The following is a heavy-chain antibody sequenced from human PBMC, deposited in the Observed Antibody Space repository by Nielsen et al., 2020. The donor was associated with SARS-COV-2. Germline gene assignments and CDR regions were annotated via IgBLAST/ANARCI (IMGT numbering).Heavy chain of an antibody. CDR1: GYSFTSYW. CDR3: ARARLWLEWSYGMDV. CDR2: IYPGDSDT. V-gene: IGHV5-51*01. Sequence: GGSLCLSCTGSGYSFTSYWIGWVRQMPGKGLEWMGIIYPGDSDTRYSPSSQGQVTISADKSISTAYLQWSSLKASDTAMYYCARARLWLEWSYGMDVWGQGTTVTVSS. D-gene: IGHD3-3*01. J-gene: IGHJ6*02.